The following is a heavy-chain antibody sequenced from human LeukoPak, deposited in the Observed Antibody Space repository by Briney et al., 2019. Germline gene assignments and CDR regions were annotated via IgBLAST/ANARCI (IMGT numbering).Heavy chain of an antibody. V-gene: IGHV4-59*01. Sequence: PSETLSLTCTVSGGSISGYYWSWIRQPPGKGLEWIGYIYYTGSTNYNPSLKSRVTISVDRSKNQFSLRLSSVTAADTAVYYCARVGSAPVDYYGMDVWGKGTTVTVSS. CDR3: ARVGSAPVDYYGMDV. CDR2: IYYTGST. J-gene: IGHJ6*04. CDR1: GGSISGYY. D-gene: IGHD3-16*01.